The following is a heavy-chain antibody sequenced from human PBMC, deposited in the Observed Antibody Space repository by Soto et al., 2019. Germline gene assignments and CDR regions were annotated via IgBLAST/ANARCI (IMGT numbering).Heavy chain of an antibody. CDR1: GGSISSGGYY. V-gene: IGHV4-31*03. D-gene: IGHD2-21*02. CDR2: IYYSGST. J-gene: IGHJ2*01. Sequence: QVQLQESGPGLVKPSQTLSLTCTVSGGSISSGGYYWSGNRQHPGKGLEWIGYIYYSGSTYYNPSLKSRVTISVDTSKNQFSLKLSSVTAADTAVYYCARDSLVVTARYFDLWGRGTLVTVSS. CDR3: ARDSLVVTARYFDL.